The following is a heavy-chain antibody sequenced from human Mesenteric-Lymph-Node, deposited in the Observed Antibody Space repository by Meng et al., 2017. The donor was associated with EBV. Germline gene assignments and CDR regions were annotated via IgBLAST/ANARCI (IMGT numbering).Heavy chain of an antibody. CDR2: ISYNGRNK. CDR3: ARVSISEAGGSPLDF. Sequence: QMQLVESGGGVVQPGGSLRLSCAPSGFTFSIYAIHWVRQAPYKGLEWVALISYNGRNKYYADSVKGRFSISRDNSKNLLYLQMNSLIVEDTAVHYCARVSISEAGGSPLDFRGQGTMVTVSS. D-gene: IGHD3-9*01. V-gene: IGHV3-30*04. CDR1: GFTFSIYA. J-gene: IGHJ4*02.